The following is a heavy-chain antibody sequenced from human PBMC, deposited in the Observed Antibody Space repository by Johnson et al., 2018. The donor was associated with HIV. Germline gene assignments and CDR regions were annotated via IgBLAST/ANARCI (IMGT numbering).Heavy chain of an antibody. CDR2: ISYDGSYE. D-gene: IGHD1-26*01. Sequence: QVQLVESGGGVVQPGRSLRLSCAASGFTFSNYAIHWVRQAPGKGLEWVAVISYDGSYEYYADSVKGQFIISRDNGKNSLYLQMNSLRAEDTALYYCARGVGATTVAAFDIWGQGTMVTVSS. V-gene: IGHV3-30*04. CDR1: GFTFSNYA. J-gene: IGHJ3*02. CDR3: ARGVGATTVAAFDI.